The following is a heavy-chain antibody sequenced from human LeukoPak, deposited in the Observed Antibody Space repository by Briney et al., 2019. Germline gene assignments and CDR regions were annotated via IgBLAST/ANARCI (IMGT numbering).Heavy chain of an antibody. V-gene: IGHV1-2*06. CDR1: GYTFTGYY. CDR3: ARGDMYYDSSVCLY. CDR2: INPNSGGT. J-gene: IGHJ4*02. D-gene: IGHD3-22*01. Sequence: ASVKVSCKASGYTFTGYYMHWVRQAPGQGLEWMGRINPNSGGTNYAQKFQGRVTMTRDTSISTAYMELSRLRSDDTAVYYCARGDMYYDSSVCLYWGQGTLVTVSS.